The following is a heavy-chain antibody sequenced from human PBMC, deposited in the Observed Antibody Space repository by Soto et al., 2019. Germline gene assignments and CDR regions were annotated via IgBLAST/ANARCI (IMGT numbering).Heavy chain of an antibody. CDR3: ARSSAAGTFLYHYYYYGMDV. CDR2: IYYSGST. J-gene: IGHJ6*02. Sequence: PSETLSLTCTVSGGSISSSSYYWGWIRQPPGKGLEWIGSIYYSGSTYYNPSLKSRVTISVDTSKNQFSLKLSSVTAADTAVYYCARSSAAGTFLYHYYYYGMDVWGQGTTVTVSS. CDR1: GGSISSSSYY. V-gene: IGHV4-39*01. D-gene: IGHD6-13*01.